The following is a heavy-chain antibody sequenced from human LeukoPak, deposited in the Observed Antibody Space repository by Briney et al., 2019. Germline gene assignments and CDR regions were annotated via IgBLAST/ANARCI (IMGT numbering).Heavy chain of an antibody. D-gene: IGHD5-24*01. CDR3: ARNSRDGYNKFDY. CDR1: GASISSYY. CDR2: IYYTGSI. J-gene: IGHJ4*02. V-gene: IGHV4-59*01. Sequence: TPSETLSLTCAVSGASISSYYWSCIRPPPGKGLEWIGYIYYTGSINYNPSLKSRVTISVDTSKNQFSLKLSSVTATDTAVYYCARNSRDGYNKFDYWGQGTLVTVSS.